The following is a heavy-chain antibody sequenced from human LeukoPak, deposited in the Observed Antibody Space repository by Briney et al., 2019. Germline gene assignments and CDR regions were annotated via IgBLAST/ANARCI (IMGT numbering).Heavy chain of an antibody. V-gene: IGHV3-7*01. CDR3: ARGQDIVVVPYGMDV. J-gene: IGHJ6*02. D-gene: IGHD2-2*01. Sequence: GGSLRLSCAASGFIFTNYFMSWVRQAPGKGLEWVASIKHDGSEKYYVDSVRGRFTISRDNTMNSLYLQMNSLRAEDTAVYYCARGQDIVVVPYGMDVWGQGTTVTVSS. CDR2: IKHDGSEK. CDR1: GFIFTNYF.